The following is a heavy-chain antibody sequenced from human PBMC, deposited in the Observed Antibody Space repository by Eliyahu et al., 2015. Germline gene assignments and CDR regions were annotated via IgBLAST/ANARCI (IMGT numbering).Heavy chain of an antibody. Sequence: QVQLQESGPGLVKPSGTLSXTCAVSGGSIISGSNWWSWVRQPPGKGLEWIGEMSHGGTSNYNPSLKSRVTMSVDKSKNQFSLKLSSVTAADTAVYYCARDSYYSSSWYYSDYWGQGTLVTVSS. CDR2: MSHGGTS. V-gene: IGHV4-4*02. D-gene: IGHD6-13*01. J-gene: IGHJ4*02. CDR1: GGSIISGSNW. CDR3: ARDSYYSSSWYYSDY.